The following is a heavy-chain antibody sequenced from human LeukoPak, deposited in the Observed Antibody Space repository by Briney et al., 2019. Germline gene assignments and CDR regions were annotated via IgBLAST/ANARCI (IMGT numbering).Heavy chain of an antibody. CDR3: AKEIGYCSTTSCSGFFDS. J-gene: IGHJ4*02. CDR1: GFTFSFYA. V-gene: IGHV3-23*01. Sequence: GGSLRLSCAASGFTFSFYAMSWVRQAPGKGLEWVSAISGSGGSTYYADSVKGRFTISRDNSKNTLYLQMNSLRAEDTAVYYCAKEIGYCSTTSCSGFFDSWGQGTLVTVSS. D-gene: IGHD2-2*01. CDR2: ISGSGGST.